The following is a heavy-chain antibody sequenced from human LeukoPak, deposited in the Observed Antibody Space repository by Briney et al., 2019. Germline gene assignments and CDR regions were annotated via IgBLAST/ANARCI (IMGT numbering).Heavy chain of an antibody. J-gene: IGHJ4*02. CDR1: GFTFSDYS. CDR2: ISSSSTYA. D-gene: IGHD2/OR15-2a*01. Sequence: GGSLRLSCAASGFTFSDYSMNWVRQTPGKGLEWVSSISSSSTYAYYADSVRGRFTVSRDSAKNSLFLQMDNLRVEDTAIYYCARAHIQYYTIVCLVDYWGQGTLVTVSS. V-gene: IGHV3-21*01. CDR3: ARAHIQYYTIVCLVDY.